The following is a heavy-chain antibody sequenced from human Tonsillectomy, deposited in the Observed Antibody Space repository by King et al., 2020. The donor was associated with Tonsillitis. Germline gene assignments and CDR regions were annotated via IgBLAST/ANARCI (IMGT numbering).Heavy chain of an antibody. CDR1: GFTFSSYG. CDR2: ISYDGSNK. D-gene: IGHD6-13*01. J-gene: IGHJ1*01. V-gene: IGHV3-30*18. CDR3: AKDRRHSRPVSEHFHH. Sequence: VQLVESGGGVVQPGRSLRLSCAASGFTFSSYGMHWVRQAPGKGLEWVAVISYDGSNKYYADSVKGRFTISRDNSKNTLYLQMNSLRDENTAVYYCAKDRRHSRPVSEHFHHWGQGTLVTVSS.